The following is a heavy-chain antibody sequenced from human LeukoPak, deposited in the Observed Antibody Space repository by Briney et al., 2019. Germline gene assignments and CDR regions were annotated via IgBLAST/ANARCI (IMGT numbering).Heavy chain of an antibody. V-gene: IGHV1-69*06. CDR1: GGTFSSYA. J-gene: IGHJ5*02. D-gene: IGHD3-10*01. CDR2: IIPIFGTA. Sequence: VASVKLSCKASGGTFSSYAISWVRQAPGQALEWMGGIIPIFGTANYAQKFQGRVTITADKSTSTAYMELSSLRSEDTAVYYCARDGGSYGSGSRNWFDPWGQGTLVSVSS. CDR3: ARDGGSYGSGSRNWFDP.